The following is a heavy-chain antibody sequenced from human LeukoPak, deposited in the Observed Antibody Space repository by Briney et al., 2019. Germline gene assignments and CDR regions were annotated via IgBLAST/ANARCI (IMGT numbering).Heavy chain of an antibody. CDR2: IYYSGST. D-gene: IGHD3-22*01. CDR1: GGSISSSSYY. Sequence: PSETLSLTCTVSGGSISSSSYYWGWIRQPPGKGLEWIGSIYYSGSTYYNPSLKGRVAISVDTSKNQFSLKLSSVTAADTAVYYCARVDSSGYHSDYWGQGTLVTVSS. J-gene: IGHJ4*02. V-gene: IGHV4-39*07. CDR3: ARVDSSGYHSDY.